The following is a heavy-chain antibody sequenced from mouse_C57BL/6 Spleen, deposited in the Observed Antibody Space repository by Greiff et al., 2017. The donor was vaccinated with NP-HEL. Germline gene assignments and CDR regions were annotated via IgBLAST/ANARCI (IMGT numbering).Heavy chain of an antibody. V-gene: IGHV1-26*01. J-gene: IGHJ1*03. Sequence: EVQLQQSGPELVKPGASVKISCKASGYTFTDYYMNWVKQSHGKSLEWIGDINPNNGGTSYNQKFKGKATLTVDKSSSTAYMELRSLTSEDSAVYYCAGLYDYDDWYFDVWGTGTTVTVSS. CDR3: AGLYDYDDWYFDV. D-gene: IGHD2-4*01. CDR1: GYTFTDYY. CDR2: INPNNGGT.